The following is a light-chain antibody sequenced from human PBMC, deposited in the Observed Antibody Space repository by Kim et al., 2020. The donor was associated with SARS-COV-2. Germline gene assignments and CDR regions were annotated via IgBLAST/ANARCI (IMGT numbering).Light chain of an antibody. J-gene: IGKJ2*01. CDR3: QHYGNSPYMYT. V-gene: IGKV3-20*01. CDR2: GTS. Sequence: PGSRATLPPIARESVCSYGLVWSQQNPGQVPRPLVYGTSSRATGIPDRFSGRGSGTDFTLTISRLEPEDFAVYHCQHYGNSPYMYTFGQGTKLEN. CDR1: ESVCSYG.